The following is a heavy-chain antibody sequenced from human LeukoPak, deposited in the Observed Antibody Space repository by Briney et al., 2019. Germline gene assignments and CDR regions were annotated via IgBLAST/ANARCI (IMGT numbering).Heavy chain of an antibody. D-gene: IGHD3-10*01. J-gene: IGHJ4*02. V-gene: IGHV4-61*02. CDR1: GGSISSGSYY. Sequence: SQTLSLTCTVSGGSISSGSYYWSWIRQPAGKGLEWIGRIYTSGSTNYNPSLKSRVTISVDTSKNQFSLNLSSVTAADTAVYYCTRGWVVGFRGIVMPYFDYWGQGTLVTVSS. CDR3: TRGWVVGFRGIVMPYFDY. CDR2: IYTSGST.